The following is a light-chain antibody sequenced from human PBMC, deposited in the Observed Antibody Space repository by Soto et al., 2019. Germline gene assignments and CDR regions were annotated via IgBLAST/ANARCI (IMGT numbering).Light chain of an antibody. CDR1: SSDIGSYNY. Sequence: QSALTQPASVSGSPGQSITISCTGTSSDIGSYNYISWYQQYPDKGPKLMIYGVTNRPSGVSNRFSGSKSGYTASLTISGLQAEDEADYYCCSYTTTTADVFGTGTKLTVL. CDR3: CSYTTTTADV. CDR2: GVT. V-gene: IGLV2-14*03. J-gene: IGLJ1*01.